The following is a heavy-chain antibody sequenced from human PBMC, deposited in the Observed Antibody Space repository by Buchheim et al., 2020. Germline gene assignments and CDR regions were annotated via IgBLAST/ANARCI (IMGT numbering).Heavy chain of an antibody. J-gene: IGHJ5*02. V-gene: IGHV1-46*01. CDR2: ISPSGGST. Sequence: QVQLVQSGAEVKKPGASVKVSCKASGYTFTSYYMHWVRQAPGQGLEWMGIISPSGGSTSYAQNFQGRVTMTRDTSTSTVYMELSSLTSEDTAVYFCARDLAVVVTAKNWFDPWGQGTL. CDR1: GYTFTSYY. CDR3: ARDLAVVVTAKNWFDP. D-gene: IGHD2-15*01.